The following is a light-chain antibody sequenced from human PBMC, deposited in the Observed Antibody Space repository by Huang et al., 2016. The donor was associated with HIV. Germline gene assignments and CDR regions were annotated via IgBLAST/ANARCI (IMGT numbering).Light chain of an antibody. CDR2: HAS. Sequence: DIQMTQSPSSLSASVGDRVTITCQASQDIRNYLNWYQQKPGKAPKLLIYHASNLETGVPSRFSGGGFGTHFSFTISGLQPEDVATYYCQQYDTLPYTFGQGTMLEVK. CDR3: QQYDTLPYT. V-gene: IGKV1-33*01. CDR1: QDIRNY. J-gene: IGKJ2*01.